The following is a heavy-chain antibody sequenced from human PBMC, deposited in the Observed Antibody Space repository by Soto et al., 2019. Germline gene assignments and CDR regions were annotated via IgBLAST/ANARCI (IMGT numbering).Heavy chain of an antibody. CDR1: GFSLSPSGVG. D-gene: IGHD2-2*01. V-gene: IGHV2-5*02. J-gene: IGHJ3*01. CDR3: ARTYCSSTSCKKGAAPRV. Sequence: SGPYAGEPTQPLTLTCTFSGFSLSPSGVGVGWIRQPPGKALEWLALIYWDDDKRYSPSLKSRLTITKDTSKNQVVLTMTNMDPVDTATYYCARTYCSSTSCKKGAAPRVWGQGTMVTVSS. CDR2: IYWDDDK.